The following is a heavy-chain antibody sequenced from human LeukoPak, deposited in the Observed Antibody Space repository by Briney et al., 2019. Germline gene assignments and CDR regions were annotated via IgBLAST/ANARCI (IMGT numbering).Heavy chain of an antibody. Sequence: ASLKVSSKASVYTFTAHYMHCVREAPGQGVEWMGWVYPPSGGTKYAQKFQGRVTMTRDTSISTAYMELSRLTSDDTAVYYCARGYCSGGSCSENYWGQGTLVTVSS. CDR1: VYTFTAHY. D-gene: IGHD2-15*01. CDR2: VYPPSGGT. CDR3: ARGYCSGGSCSENY. J-gene: IGHJ4*02. V-gene: IGHV1-2*02.